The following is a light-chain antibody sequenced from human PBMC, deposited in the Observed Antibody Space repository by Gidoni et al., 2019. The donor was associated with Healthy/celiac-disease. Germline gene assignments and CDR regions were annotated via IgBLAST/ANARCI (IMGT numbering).Light chain of an antibody. J-gene: IGKJ1*01. Sequence: DIVITLSPASLSVSPGERATLSCRASQSVSSNLACYQQKPGQAPRLLIYGESTRATGIPARFSGSGSGTEFTLTISSLQSEDFAVYYCQQYNNSPPRTFGQGTKVEIK. V-gene: IGKV3-15*01. CDR3: QQYNNSPPRT. CDR1: QSVSSN. CDR2: GES.